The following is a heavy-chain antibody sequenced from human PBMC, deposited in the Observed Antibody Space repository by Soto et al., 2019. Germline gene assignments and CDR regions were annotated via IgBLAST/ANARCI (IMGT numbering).Heavy chain of an antibody. J-gene: IGHJ4*02. CDR3: AKASAWSPRGLWYFDY. V-gene: IGHV3-23*01. CDR2: ISGSGANM. CDR1: GFTFSSYA. Sequence: PGVSLRLSCAASGFTFSSYAMNWVRQAPGKGLEWVSAISGSGANMSYADSVKGRFTISRDNFKNKVDLQMGSLRAEDTAVYFCAKASAWSPRGLWYFDYWGQGALVTVSS. D-gene: IGHD6-19*01.